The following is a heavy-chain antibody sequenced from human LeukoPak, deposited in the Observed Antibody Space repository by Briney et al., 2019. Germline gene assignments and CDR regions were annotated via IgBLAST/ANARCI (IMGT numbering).Heavy chain of an antibody. CDR1: GFTFSNYN. CDR2: ITSTSTYT. CDR3: ARRGIRGYSRSRWFDP. Sequence: GGSLRLSCAAPGFTFSNYNMNWVRQAPGKSLEWVSSITSTSTYTFYADSVKGRFIISRDNAENSLYLEMHSLRAEDTAVYYCARRGIRGYSRSRWFDPWGQGTLVTVSS. D-gene: IGHD6-13*01. V-gene: IGHV3-21*01. J-gene: IGHJ5*02.